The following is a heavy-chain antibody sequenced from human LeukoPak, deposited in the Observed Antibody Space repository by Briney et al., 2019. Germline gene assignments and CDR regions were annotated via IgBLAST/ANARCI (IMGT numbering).Heavy chain of an antibody. Sequence: GGSLRLSCAASGFTFSSYSMNWVRQAPGKGLEWVSYISSSGSTIYYADSVKGRFTISRDNAKNSLHLQMNSLRAEDTAVYYCARVGVVVPAGIDYWGQGTLVTVSS. CDR2: ISSSGSTI. J-gene: IGHJ4*02. D-gene: IGHD2-2*01. V-gene: IGHV3-48*04. CDR3: ARVGVVVPAGIDY. CDR1: GFTFSSYS.